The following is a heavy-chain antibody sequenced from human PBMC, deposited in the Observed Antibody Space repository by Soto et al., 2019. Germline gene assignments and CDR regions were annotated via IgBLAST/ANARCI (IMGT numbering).Heavy chain of an antibody. J-gene: IGHJ6*02. CDR3: TTDTLGITIFGVVTVYPYYGMDV. Sequence: PGGSLRLSCAASGFTFSKAWMNWVRQAPGKGLEWVGRIKSKTDGGTTDYAAPVKGRFTISRDDSKNTLYLQMNSLKTEDTAVYYCTTDTLGITIFGVVTVYPYYGMDVWGQGTTVTVSS. V-gene: IGHV3-15*07. CDR2: IKSKTDGGTT. D-gene: IGHD3-3*01. CDR1: GFTFSKAW.